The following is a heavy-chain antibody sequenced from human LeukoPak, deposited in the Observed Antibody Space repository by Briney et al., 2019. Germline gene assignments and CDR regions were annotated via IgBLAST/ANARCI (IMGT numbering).Heavy chain of an antibody. D-gene: IGHD6-13*01. CDR3: ATGREYSSSWYAPNWFDP. V-gene: IGHV1-24*01. J-gene: IGHJ5*02. CDR1: GYTLTELS. CDR2: FDPEDGET. Sequence: GASVKVSCTVSGYTLTELSMHWVRQAPGKGLEWMGGFDPEDGETIYAQKFQGRVTMTEDTSTDTAYMELSSLRSEDTAVYYCATGREYSSSWYAPNWFDPWGQGTLVTVSS.